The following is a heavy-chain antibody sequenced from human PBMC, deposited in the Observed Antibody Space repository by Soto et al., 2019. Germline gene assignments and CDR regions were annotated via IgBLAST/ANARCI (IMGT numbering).Heavy chain of an antibody. D-gene: IGHD6-19*01. Sequence: VASVKVSCKASGGTFSSYAISWVRQAPGQGLEWMGGIIPIFGTANYAQKFQGRVTITADESTSTAYMELSSLRSEDTAVYYCAGGIAVRYNWFDPWGQGTLVTVSS. J-gene: IGHJ5*02. V-gene: IGHV1-69*13. CDR1: GGTFSSYA. CDR2: IIPIFGTA. CDR3: AGGIAVRYNWFDP.